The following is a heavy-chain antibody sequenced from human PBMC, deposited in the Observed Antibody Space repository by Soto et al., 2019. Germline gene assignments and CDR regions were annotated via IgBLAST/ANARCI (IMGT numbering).Heavy chain of an antibody. D-gene: IGHD6-6*01. CDR2: IKSKTDGGTT. CDR1: GFTFSNAW. CDR3: TTGSTSTKNY. V-gene: IGHV3-15*01. Sequence: EVQLVESGGGLVIPGGSLRLSCAASGFTFSNAWLSLVRQAPGKGLEWVGRIKSKTDGGTTDYTAPVKGRFTISRDDSKNTLYLQMNSLKIEDTAVYYCTTGSTSTKNYWGQGTLVTVSS. J-gene: IGHJ4*02.